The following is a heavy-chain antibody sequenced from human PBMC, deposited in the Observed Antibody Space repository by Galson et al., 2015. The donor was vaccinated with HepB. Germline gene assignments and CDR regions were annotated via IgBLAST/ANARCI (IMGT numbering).Heavy chain of an antibody. J-gene: IGHJ6*02. Sequence: SVKVSCKASGGTFSSYAISWVRQAPGQGLEWMGGIIPIFGTANYAQKFQGRVTITADESTSTAYMELSSLRSEDTAVYYCASGRFTERGLMVYAIRHVYYYYGMDVWGQGTTVTVSS. CDR3: ASGRFTERGLMVYAIRHVYYYYGMDV. D-gene: IGHD2-8*01. CDR2: IIPIFGTA. V-gene: IGHV1-69*13. CDR1: GGTFSSYA.